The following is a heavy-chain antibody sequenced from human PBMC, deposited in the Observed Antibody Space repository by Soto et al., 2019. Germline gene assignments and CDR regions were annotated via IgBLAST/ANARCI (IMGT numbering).Heavy chain of an antibody. J-gene: IGHJ3*02. D-gene: IGHD4-4*01. Sequence: GGSLRLSCAASGFTFDDYAMHWVRQAPGKGLEWVSGISWNSDNIVYADSVKGRFTISRDNAKNSLYLQMNSLRAEDTALYYCAKDLYSNYGDAFAIWGQGTMVTVSS. CDR2: ISWNSDNI. CDR3: AKDLYSNYGDAFAI. V-gene: IGHV3-9*01. CDR1: GFTFDDYA.